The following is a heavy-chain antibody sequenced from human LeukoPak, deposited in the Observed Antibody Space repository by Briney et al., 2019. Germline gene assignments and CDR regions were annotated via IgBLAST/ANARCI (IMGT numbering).Heavy chain of an antibody. CDR1: GFTFSSYG. Sequence: PGGSLRLSCAASGFTFSSYGMHWVRQAPGKGLEWVAFIRYDGSNKYYSDSVKGRFTISRDNAKNALYLQMNSLRAEDTAVYYCARGEFAWIQGSYGMNVWGQGTTVTVSS. V-gene: IGHV3-30*02. D-gene: IGHD5-18*01. J-gene: IGHJ6*02. CDR3: ARGEFAWIQGSYGMNV. CDR2: IRYDGSNK.